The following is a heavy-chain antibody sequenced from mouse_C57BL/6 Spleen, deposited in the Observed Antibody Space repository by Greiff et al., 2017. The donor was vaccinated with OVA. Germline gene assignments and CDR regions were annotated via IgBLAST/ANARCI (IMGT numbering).Heavy chain of an antibody. CDR2: IYPGSGST. J-gene: IGHJ1*03. V-gene: IGHV1-55*01. CDR1: GYTFTSYW. Sequence: QVQLKQPGAELVKPGASVKMSCKASGYTFTSYWITWVKQRPGQGLEWIGDIYPGSGSTNYNEKFKSKATLTVDTSSSTAYMQLSSLTSEDSAVYYCAGGLRRDWYFDVWGTGTTVTVSS. D-gene: IGHD2-4*01. CDR3: AGGLRRDWYFDV.